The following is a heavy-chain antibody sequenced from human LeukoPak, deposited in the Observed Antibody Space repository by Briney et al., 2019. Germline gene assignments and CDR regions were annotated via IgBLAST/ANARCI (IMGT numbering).Heavy chain of an antibody. CDR2: SDPQQT. Sequence: ASVKVSCKVSGYTLTQLSILWVRQAPGKGLEWLGSSDPQQTIYAQNFQGRVTMTEDTSTDTMFLDLSSLTSDDTAVYYCATILYGYGLDFWGKGTTVTVSS. V-gene: IGHV1-24*01. D-gene: IGHD2/OR15-2a*01. CDR1: GYTLTQLS. J-gene: IGHJ6*04. CDR3: ATILYGYGLDF.